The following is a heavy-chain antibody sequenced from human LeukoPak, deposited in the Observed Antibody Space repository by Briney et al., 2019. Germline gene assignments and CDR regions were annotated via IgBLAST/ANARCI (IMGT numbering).Heavy chain of an antibody. CDR3: ARWSGSVTARNYYYYMDV. D-gene: IGHD6-6*01. CDR2: IYTSGST. V-gene: IGHV4-61*02. J-gene: IGHJ6*03. Sequence: PSETLSLTCTVSGGSISSGSYYWSWIRQPAGKGLEWIGRIYTSGSTNYNPSLKSRVTISVDTSKNQFSLKLSSVTAADTAVYYCARWSGSVTARNYYYYMDVWGEGTTVTVSS. CDR1: GGSISSGSYY.